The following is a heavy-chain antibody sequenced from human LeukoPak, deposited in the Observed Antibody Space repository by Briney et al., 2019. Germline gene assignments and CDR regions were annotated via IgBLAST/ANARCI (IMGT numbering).Heavy chain of an antibody. CDR1: GFTFSSHG. CDR3: ARDTVTDPYYYYGMDV. D-gene: IGHD4-11*01. Sequence: GGSLRLSCAASGFTFSSHGMHWVRQAPGKGLEWVAVIWYDGSNKYYADSVKGRFTISRDNSKNTLYLQMNSLRAEDTAVYYCARDTVTDPYYYYGMDVWGQGTTVTVSS. CDR2: IWYDGSNK. J-gene: IGHJ6*02. V-gene: IGHV3-33*01.